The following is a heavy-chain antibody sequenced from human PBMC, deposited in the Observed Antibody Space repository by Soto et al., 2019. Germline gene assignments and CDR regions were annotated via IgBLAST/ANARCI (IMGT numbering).Heavy chain of an antibody. V-gene: IGHV4-39*01. CDR3: ARPARQGTVAGDF. Sequence: TVSGGSISRSSFYWGWIRQPPGKGLEWIANIYYSGSPNYNPSLKSRVTMSLDTSKNQIYLNLSSVTAADTAVYYCARPARQGTVAGDFWGQGTLVTVSS. CDR1: GGSISRSSFY. D-gene: IGHD6-19*01. J-gene: IGHJ4*02. CDR2: IYYSGSP.